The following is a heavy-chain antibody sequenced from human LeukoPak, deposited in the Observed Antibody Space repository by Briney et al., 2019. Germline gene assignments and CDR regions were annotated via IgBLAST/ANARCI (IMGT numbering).Heavy chain of an antibody. Sequence: GGSLRLSCAASGFTFSSHWMSWVRQAPGKGPEWVSYISSSGSTIYYADSVKGRFTIPRDNAKNSLYLQMNSLRAEDTAVYYCAELGITMIGGVWGKGTTVTISS. CDR1: GFTFSSHW. D-gene: IGHD3-10*02. J-gene: IGHJ6*04. V-gene: IGHV3-48*03. CDR2: ISSSGSTI. CDR3: AELGITMIGGV.